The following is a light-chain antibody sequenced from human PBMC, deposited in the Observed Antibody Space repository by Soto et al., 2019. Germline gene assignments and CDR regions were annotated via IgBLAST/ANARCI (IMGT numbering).Light chain of an antibody. CDR2: GNS. Sequence: QAVVTQPPSVSGAPGQRVTISCTGSSSNIGAGYDVHWYQQLPGTAPKLLIYGNSNRPSGVPDRFSGSKSGTSASLAITGLQAEDEADYSCSSYAHGSIYVFGTGTKLTVL. CDR3: SSYAHGSIYV. J-gene: IGLJ1*01. V-gene: IGLV1-40*01. CDR1: SSNIGAGYD.